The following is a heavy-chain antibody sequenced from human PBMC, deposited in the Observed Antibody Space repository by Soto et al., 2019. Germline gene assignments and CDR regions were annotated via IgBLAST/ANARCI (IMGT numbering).Heavy chain of an antibody. CDR2: INAGNGNT. J-gene: IGHJ4*02. Sequence: SVKVSCKASGYTFTSYAMHWVRQAPGQRLEWMGWINAGNGNTKYSQKFQGRVTITRDTSASTAYMELSSLRSEDTAVYYCAREAKPLKYYFDYWGQGTLVTVSS. CDR3: AREAKPLKYYFDY. CDR1: GYTFTSYA. V-gene: IGHV1-3*01.